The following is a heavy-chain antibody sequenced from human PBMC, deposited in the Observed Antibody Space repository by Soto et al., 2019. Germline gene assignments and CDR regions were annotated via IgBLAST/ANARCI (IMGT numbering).Heavy chain of an antibody. J-gene: IGHJ4*02. CDR3: AKAEGFGVAPGY. D-gene: IGHD3-3*01. CDR1: GFTLDDYA. CDR2: ISWNSGSI. Sequence: LRLSCAASGFTLDDYAMHWVRQAPGKGLEWVSGISWNSGSIVYADSVKGRFTISRDNAKNSLYLQMNSLRAEDTALYYCAKAEGFGVAPGYWGQGILVTVSS. V-gene: IGHV3-9*01.